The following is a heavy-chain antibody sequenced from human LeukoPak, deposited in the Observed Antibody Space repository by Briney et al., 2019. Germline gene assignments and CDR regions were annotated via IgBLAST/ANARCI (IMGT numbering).Heavy chain of an antibody. V-gene: IGHV1-2*02. Sequence: GASVKVSCKASRYTFTGYYMHWVRQAPGQGLEWMGWINPNSGGTNYAQNFQGRVTMTRDTSISTAYMELSRLRSDDTAVYYCARVRDVSELELLVYWGQGTLVTVSS. J-gene: IGHJ4*02. D-gene: IGHD1-7*01. CDR1: RYTFTGYY. CDR2: INPNSGGT. CDR3: ARVRDVSELELLVY.